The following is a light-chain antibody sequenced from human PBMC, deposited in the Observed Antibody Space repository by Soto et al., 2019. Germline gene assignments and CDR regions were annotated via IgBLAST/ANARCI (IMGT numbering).Light chain of an antibody. CDR2: EGN. CDR1: SSDVGSYNL. Sequence: LAQPASVSGSPGQSITISCTGTSSDVGSYNLVSWYQQHPGKAPTLMIYEGNKRPSGVSNRFSGSKSGNTASLTISGLQTEDEADYYCCSYAGSSTYVFGSGTKVTVL. J-gene: IGLJ1*01. V-gene: IGLV2-23*01. CDR3: CSYAGSSTYV.